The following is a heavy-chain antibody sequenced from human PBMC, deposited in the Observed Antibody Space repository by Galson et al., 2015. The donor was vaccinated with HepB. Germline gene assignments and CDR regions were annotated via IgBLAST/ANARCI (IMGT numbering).Heavy chain of an antibody. CDR3: ARGEGGSSIGGYFDY. D-gene: IGHD6-13*01. CDR2: IKSKTDGGTT. J-gene: IGHJ4*02. V-gene: IGHV3-15*01. CDR1: GFTFSNAW. Sequence: SLRLSCAASGFTFSNAWMSWVRQAPGKGLEWVGRIKSKTDGGTTDYAAPVKGRFTISRDNSKNTLYLQMNSLRAEDTAVYYCARGEGGSSIGGYFDYWGQGTLVTVSS.